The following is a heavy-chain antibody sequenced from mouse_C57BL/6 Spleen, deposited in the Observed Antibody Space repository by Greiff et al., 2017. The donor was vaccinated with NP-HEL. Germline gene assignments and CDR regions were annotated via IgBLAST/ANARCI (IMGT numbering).Heavy chain of an antibody. D-gene: IGHD1-1*01. CDR1: GFTFSDYG. V-gene: IGHV5-17*01. J-gene: IGHJ4*01. CDR3: VYYGSSRYYAMDY. CDR2: ISSGSSTI. Sequence: EVHLVESGGGLVKPGGSLKLSCAASGFTFSDYGMHWVRQAPEKGLEWVAYISSGSSTIYYADTVKGRFTISSDNAKNTLFLQMTSLRSEDTAMYYCVYYGSSRYYAMDYWGQGTSVTVSS.